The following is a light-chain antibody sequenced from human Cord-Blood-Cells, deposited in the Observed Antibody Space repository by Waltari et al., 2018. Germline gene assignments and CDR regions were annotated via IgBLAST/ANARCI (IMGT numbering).Light chain of an antibody. J-gene: IGLJ1*01. V-gene: IGLV2-11*01. Sequence: QSALTQPRSVSGAPGQSVTLSCTGTSSDVGGYNYVSWYQHHPGKAPKLMIYDVGKRPSGVPDRFSGSKSGNTASLTFSGLQAEDEADYYCCSYAGSYTYVFGTGTKVTVL. CDR1: SSDVGGYNY. CDR3: CSYAGSYTYV. CDR2: DVG.